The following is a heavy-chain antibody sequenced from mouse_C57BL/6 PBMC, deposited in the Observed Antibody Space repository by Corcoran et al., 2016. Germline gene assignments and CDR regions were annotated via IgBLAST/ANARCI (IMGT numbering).Heavy chain of an antibody. CDR3: ARNWVGWYFDF. J-gene: IGHJ1*03. CDR2: INTYSGVP. V-gene: IGHV9-3*01. D-gene: IGHD4-1*01. Sequence: QIQLVQSGPELKKPGETVKISCKASGYTFTTYGMSWVKQAPGKGLKWMGWINTYSGVPTYADDFKGRFAFSLETSASTAYLQINNLKNEDTATYYCARNWVGWYFDFWGTGTTVTVSS. CDR1: GYTFTTYG.